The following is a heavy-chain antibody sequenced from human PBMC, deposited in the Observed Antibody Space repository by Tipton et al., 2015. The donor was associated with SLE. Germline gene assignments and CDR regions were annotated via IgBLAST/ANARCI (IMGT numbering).Heavy chain of an antibody. D-gene: IGHD6-19*01. V-gene: IGHV4-34*01. J-gene: IGHJ4*02. CDR3: ARDSFTHSSGDFDY. Sequence: TLSLTCAVYGGSFSGYYWSWIRQPPGKGLEWIGEINHSGRTNYNPSLKSRVTISVDTSKNQFSLKLSSVTAADTAVYYCARDSFTHSSGDFDYWGQGTLVTVSS. CDR2: INHSGRT. CDR1: GGSFSGYY.